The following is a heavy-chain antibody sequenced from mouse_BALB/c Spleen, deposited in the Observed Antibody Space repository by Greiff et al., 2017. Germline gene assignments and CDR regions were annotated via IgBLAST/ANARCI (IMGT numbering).Heavy chain of an antibody. Sequence: EVKLMESGGGLVQPGGSLRLSCATSGFTFTDYYMSWVRQPPGKALEWLGFIRNKANGYTTEYSASVKGRFTISRDNSQSILYLQMNTLRAEDSATYYCARGAAPFAYWGQGTLVTVSA. CDR2: IRNKANGYTT. J-gene: IGHJ3*01. V-gene: IGHV7-3*02. CDR1: GFTFTDYY. CDR3: ARGAAPFAY.